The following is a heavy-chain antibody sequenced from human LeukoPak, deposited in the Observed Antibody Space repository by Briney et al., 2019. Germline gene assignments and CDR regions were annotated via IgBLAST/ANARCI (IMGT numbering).Heavy chain of an antibody. J-gene: IGHJ5*02. D-gene: IGHD1-26*01. CDR3: ARPRVGATGWFDP. CDR1: GFSFSSYS. Sequence: GVSLRLSCAASGFSFSSYSMNWVRQAPGKGLEWVSYISSSSSTIYYADSVKGRFTISRDNAKNSLYLQMNSLRAADTAVYYCARPRVGATGWFDPWGQGTLVTVSS. CDR2: ISSSSSTI. V-gene: IGHV3-48*01.